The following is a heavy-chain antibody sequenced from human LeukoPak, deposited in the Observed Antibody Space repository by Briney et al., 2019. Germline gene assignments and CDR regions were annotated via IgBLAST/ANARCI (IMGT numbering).Heavy chain of an antibody. D-gene: IGHD6-19*01. Sequence: QSGGSLRLSCAASGFTFSSYAMHWVRQAPGKGLEWVAVISYDGSNKYYADSVKGRFTISRDNSKNTLYLQMNSLRAEDTAVYYCAKDQYFGFEYSGGWYSIMVDYWGQGTLVTVSS. J-gene: IGHJ4*02. CDR2: ISYDGSNK. V-gene: IGHV3-30-3*01. CDR1: GFTFSSYA. CDR3: AKDQYFGFEYSGGWYSIMVDY.